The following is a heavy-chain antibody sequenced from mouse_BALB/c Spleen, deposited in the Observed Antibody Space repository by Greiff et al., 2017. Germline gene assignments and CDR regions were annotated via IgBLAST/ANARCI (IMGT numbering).Heavy chain of an antibody. J-gene: IGHJ4*01. CDR1: GYSITSGY. Sequence: EVQLQESGPSLVKPSQTLSLTCSVTGYSITSGYWNWIRKFPGNNLEYMGYISYSGSTYYNPSLKSRISITRDTSKNQYYLQLISQTTEDTATYYCARYYGSSLYAMDYWGQGTSVTVSS. CDR3: ARYYGSSLYAMDY. V-gene: IGHV3-8*02. D-gene: IGHD1-1*01. CDR2: ISYSGST.